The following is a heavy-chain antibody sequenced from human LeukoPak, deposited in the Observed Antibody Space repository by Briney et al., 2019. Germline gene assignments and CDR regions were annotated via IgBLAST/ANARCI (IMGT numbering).Heavy chain of an antibody. Sequence: GGSLRLSCAASGFSVSSNYMSWVRQAPGRGLEWVSVIYTGGNTYYADSVKGRFTISRDTPKNTLYLQMNSLRAEDTAVYYCARDRSVRYFDYWGQGALVTVSS. J-gene: IGHJ4*02. D-gene: IGHD2-15*01. CDR2: IYTGGNT. V-gene: IGHV3-53*01. CDR1: GFSVSSNY. CDR3: ARDRSVRYFDY.